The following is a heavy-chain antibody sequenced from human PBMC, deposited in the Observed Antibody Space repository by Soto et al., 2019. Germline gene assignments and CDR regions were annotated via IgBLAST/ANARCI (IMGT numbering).Heavy chain of an antibody. CDR1: ESTVNNSS. CDR2: INAIFDTP. D-gene: IGHD3-22*01. Sequence: SSETLFRSASESTVNNSSISRVLHATSQRLEWVGGINAIFDTPNYAQKFQGRVTIVADESTSTGLMELTSLRSEDTAVYYCARARILVGVITYELHFDLWGQGSPVTV. J-gene: IGHJ4*02. V-gene: IGHV1-69*13. CDR3: ARARILVGVITYELHFDL.